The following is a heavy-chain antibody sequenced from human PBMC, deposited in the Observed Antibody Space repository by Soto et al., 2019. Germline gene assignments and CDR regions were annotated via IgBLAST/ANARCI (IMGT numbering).Heavy chain of an antibody. CDR2: IYSSGNT. CDR1: GGTISGYY. Sequence: SETLSLTCSVSGGTISGYYWTWIRQPAGKGLEWIGRIYSSGNTKHNPSLQSRVTMSLDTSNNQFSLRLTSVTAADTAVYYCARGQRFSDWFDPWGQGTLVTVSS. J-gene: IGHJ5*02. D-gene: IGHD3-3*01. V-gene: IGHV4-4*07. CDR3: ARGQRFSDWFDP.